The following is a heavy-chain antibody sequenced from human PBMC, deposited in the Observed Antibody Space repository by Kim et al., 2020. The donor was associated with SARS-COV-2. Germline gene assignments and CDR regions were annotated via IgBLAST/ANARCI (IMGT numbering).Heavy chain of an antibody. D-gene: IGHD6-13*01. J-gene: IGHJ6*02. CDR2: INSDGSST. CDR3: ARAGFSSPDYYYYGMDV. V-gene: IGHV3-74*01. CDR1: GLTFSSYW. Sequence: GGSLRLSCAASGLTFSSYWMHWVRQAPGKGLVWVSRINSDGSSTSYADSVKGRFTISRDNAKNTLYLQMNSLRAEDTAVYYCARAGFSSPDYYYYGMDVWGQGTTVTVSS.